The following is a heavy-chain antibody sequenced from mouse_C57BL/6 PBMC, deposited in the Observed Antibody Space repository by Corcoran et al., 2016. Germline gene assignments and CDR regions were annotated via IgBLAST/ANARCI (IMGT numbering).Heavy chain of an antibody. CDR1: GYTFTDYN. Sequence: EVQLQQSGPELVKPGASVKIPCKASGYTFTDYNMDWVKQSHGKSLEWIGYINPNNGGTSYNQKFKGKATLTVNKSSSTAYMELRSLTSEDSAVYYCARSFITTVVARDYWGQGTTLTVSS. D-gene: IGHD1-1*01. CDR2: INPNNGGT. V-gene: IGHV1-22*01. J-gene: IGHJ2*01. CDR3: ARSFITTVVARDY.